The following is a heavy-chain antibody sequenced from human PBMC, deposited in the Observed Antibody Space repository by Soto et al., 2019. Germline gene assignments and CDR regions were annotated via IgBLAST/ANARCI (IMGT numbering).Heavy chain of an antibody. D-gene: IGHD3-10*01. V-gene: IGHV4-59*08. CDR2: IYYSGST. Sequence: SETLSLTCTVSGGSISSYYWSWIRQPPGKGLEWIGYIYYSGSTNYNPSLKSRVTISVDTSKNQFSLKLSSVTAADTAVYYCARHDMGSWFDPWGQGTLVTVSS. J-gene: IGHJ5*02. CDR1: GGSISSYY. CDR3: ARHDMGSWFDP.